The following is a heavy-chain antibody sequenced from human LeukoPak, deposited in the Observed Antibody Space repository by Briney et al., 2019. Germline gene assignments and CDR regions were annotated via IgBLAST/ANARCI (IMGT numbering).Heavy chain of an antibody. CDR1: GFTFSSYA. J-gene: IGHJ4*02. D-gene: IGHD3-16*02. V-gene: IGHV3-30-3*01. CDR3: ARDPNYDYVWGSYGSFDY. Sequence: GGSLRLSCAASGFTFSSYAMHWVRQAPGKGLEWVAVISYDGSNKYYADSVKGRFTISRDNSKNTPYLQMNSLRAEDTAVYYCARDPNYDYVWGSYGSFDYWGQGTLVTVSS. CDR2: ISYDGSNK.